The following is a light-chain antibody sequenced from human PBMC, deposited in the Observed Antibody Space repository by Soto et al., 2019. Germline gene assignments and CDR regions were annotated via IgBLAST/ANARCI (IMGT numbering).Light chain of an antibody. CDR1: QSVSSN. Sequence: IVVTQSPATLSVSPGERATLSCRASQSVSSNLAWYQQKPGQAPRLLIYGASTRATGIPARFSGSGSETDFTLTISSLEPEDFAVYYCQQRYSWPPITFGQGTRLEIK. CDR3: QQRYSWPPIT. CDR2: GAS. J-gene: IGKJ5*01. V-gene: IGKV3D-15*01.